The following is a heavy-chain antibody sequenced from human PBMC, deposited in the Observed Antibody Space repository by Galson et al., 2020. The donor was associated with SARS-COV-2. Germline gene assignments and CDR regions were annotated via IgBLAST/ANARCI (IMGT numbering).Heavy chain of an antibody. CDR3: AASTMVRGVIVPRFDY. D-gene: IGHD3-10*01. V-gene: IGHV1-58*01. Sequence: SAKVSCKASGFTFTSSAVQWVRQARGQRLEWIGWIVVGSGNTNYAQKFQERVTITRDMSTSTAYMELSSLRSEDTAVYYCAASTMVRGVIVPRFDYWGQGTLVTVSS. CDR2: IVVGSGNT. J-gene: IGHJ4*02. CDR1: GFTFTSSA.